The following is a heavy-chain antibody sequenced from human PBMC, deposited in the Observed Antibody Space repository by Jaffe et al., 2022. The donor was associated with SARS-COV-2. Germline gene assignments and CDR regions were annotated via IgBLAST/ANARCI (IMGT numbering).Heavy chain of an antibody. D-gene: IGHD4-17*01. CDR1: GGSISSGDYY. CDR3: ARSRVLSERDYGWGWFDP. Sequence: QVQLQESGPGLVKPSQTLSLTCTVSGGSISSGDYYWSWIRQPPGKGLEWIGYIYYSGSTYYNPSLKSRVTISVDTSKNQFSLKLSSVTAADTAVYYCARSRVLSERDYGWGWFDPWGQGTLVTVSS. J-gene: IGHJ5*02. V-gene: IGHV4-30-4*01. CDR2: IYYSGST.